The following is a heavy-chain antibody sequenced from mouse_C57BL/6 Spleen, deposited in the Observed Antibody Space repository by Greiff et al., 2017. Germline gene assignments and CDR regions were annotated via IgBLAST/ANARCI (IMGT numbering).Heavy chain of an antibody. CDR3: ASGGWLKGFAY. D-gene: IGHD2-3*01. CDR2: INPNNGGT. Sequence: EVQLQQSGPELVKPGASVKIPCKASGYTFTDYNMDWVKQSHGKSLEWIGDINPNNGGTNYNQKFKGKATLTVDKSSSTAYMELRSLTSEDTAVYYCASGGWLKGFAYWGQGTLVTVSA. J-gene: IGHJ3*01. V-gene: IGHV1-18*01. CDR1: GYTFTDYN.